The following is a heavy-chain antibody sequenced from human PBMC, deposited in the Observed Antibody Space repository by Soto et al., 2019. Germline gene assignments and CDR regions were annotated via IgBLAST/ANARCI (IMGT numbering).Heavy chain of an antibody. D-gene: IGHD3-9*01. V-gene: IGHV3-23*01. CDR2: ISGSGGST. Sequence: EVQLLESGGGLVQPGGSLRLSCAASGFTFSSYAMSWVRQAPGKGLEWVSAISGSGGSTYYADSVKGRFTISRDNSKNTLHLQMNSLRAEDTTVYYWAKVVALRYAILTGYSYSHFDYWGQGTLVTLSS. J-gene: IGHJ4*02. CDR1: GFTFSSYA. CDR3: AKVVALRYAILTGYSYSHFDY.